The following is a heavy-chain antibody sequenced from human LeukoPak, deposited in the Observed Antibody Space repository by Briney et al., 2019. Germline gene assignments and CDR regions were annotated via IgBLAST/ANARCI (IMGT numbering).Heavy chain of an antibody. J-gene: IGHJ4*02. V-gene: IGHV4-39*01. CDR1: GGSISSSSYY. Sequence: SETLSLTCTVSGGSISSSSYYWGWIRQPPGKGLEWIGRIDYSGGTSYNPSLKSRVAISVDSSKNQFSLKLNSVTAADTAVFYCARHWCSSTSCYSLFDYWGQGTLVTVSS. CDR3: ARHWCSSTSCYSLFDY. D-gene: IGHD2-2*01. CDR2: IDYSGGT.